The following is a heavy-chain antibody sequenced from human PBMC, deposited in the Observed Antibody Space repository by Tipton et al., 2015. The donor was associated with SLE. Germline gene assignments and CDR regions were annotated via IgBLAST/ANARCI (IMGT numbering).Heavy chain of an antibody. V-gene: IGHV1-2*06. CDR3: ARDRQQLVTLDY. Sequence: QSGAEVKKPGASVRVSCKASGYTFTSYYMHWVRQAPGQGLEWVGRINPNSGGTNYAQKFQGRVTMTRDTSISTAYMELSRLRSDDTAVYYCARDRQQLVTLDYWGQGTLVTVSS. D-gene: IGHD6-13*01. CDR2: INPNSGGT. CDR1: GYTFTSYY. J-gene: IGHJ4*02.